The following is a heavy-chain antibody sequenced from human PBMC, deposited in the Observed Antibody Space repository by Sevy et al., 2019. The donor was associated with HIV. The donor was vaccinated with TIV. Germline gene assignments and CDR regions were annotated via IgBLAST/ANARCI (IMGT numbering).Heavy chain of an antibody. CDR3: AKGSGGSGSYYDS. J-gene: IGHJ4*02. CDR2: IDWDGGST. Sequence: GGSLRLSCAASGFTFDDYDMHWVRQAPGKGLEWVSRIDWDGGSTYYADSVKGRFTISRDNSKNSLYLQMNSLRAEDTAFYYCAKGSGGSGSYYDSWGQGTLVTVSS. V-gene: IGHV3-43D*04. CDR1: GFTFDDYD. D-gene: IGHD3-10*01.